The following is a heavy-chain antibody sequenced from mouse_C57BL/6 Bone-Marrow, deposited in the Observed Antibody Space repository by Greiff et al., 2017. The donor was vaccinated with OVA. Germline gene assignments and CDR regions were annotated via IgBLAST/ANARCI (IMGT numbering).Heavy chain of an antibody. CDR1: GYTFTSYG. J-gene: IGHJ4*01. D-gene: IGHD2-12*01. CDR3: ARQPYDGGRERLSMDY. V-gene: IGHV1-81*01. CDR2: IYPRSGNT. Sequence: VKLQQSGAELARPGASVKLSCKASGYTFTSYGISWVKQRTGQGLEWIGEIYPRSGNTYYNEKFKGTATLTADESSSTAYMELRSLTSEDSAVYFCARQPYDGGRERLSMDYWGQGTSVTVSS.